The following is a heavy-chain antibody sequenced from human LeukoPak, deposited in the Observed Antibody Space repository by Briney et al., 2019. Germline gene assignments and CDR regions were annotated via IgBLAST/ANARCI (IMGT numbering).Heavy chain of an antibody. CDR2: TYYRSKRYN. CDR1: GDSVSSNSAA. CDR3: AGLLGYCSSTSCYYYFDY. D-gene: IGHD2-2*01. J-gene: IGHJ4*02. Sequence: SQTLSLTCAISGDSVSSNSAAWNWIRQSPSRGLEWLGRTYYRSKRYNDYAVSVKSRITINPDTSKNQFSLQLNSVTPEDTAVYYCAGLLGYCSSTSCYYYFDYWGQGTLVTVSS. V-gene: IGHV6-1*01.